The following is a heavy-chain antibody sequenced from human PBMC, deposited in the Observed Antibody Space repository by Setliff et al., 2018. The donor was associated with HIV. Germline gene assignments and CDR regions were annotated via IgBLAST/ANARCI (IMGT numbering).Heavy chain of an antibody. Sequence: SETLSLTCTVSGGSISSSSYYWGWIRQPPGKGLEWIGSSYYSGSTYYSPYLKSRVTISVDTSRNQFSLKLTSVTAADTAVYYCAKDGPYYCNGGSCYDVWGQGILVTVSS. V-gene: IGHV4-39*07. CDR2: SYYSGST. D-gene: IGHD2-15*01. J-gene: IGHJ4*02. CDR3: AKDGPYYCNGGSCYDV. CDR1: GGSISSSSYY.